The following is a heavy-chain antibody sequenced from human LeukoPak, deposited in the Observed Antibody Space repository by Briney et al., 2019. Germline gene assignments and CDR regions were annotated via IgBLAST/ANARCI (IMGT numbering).Heavy chain of an antibody. CDR2: ISGSGGST. CDR1: GFTFSSYA. D-gene: IGHD3-22*01. V-gene: IGHV3-23*01. J-gene: IGHJ4*02. CDR3: AKDKGDYYDSSGYYWDY. Sequence: GGSQRLSCAASGFTFSSYAMSWVRQAPGKGLEWVSAISGSGGSTYYADSVKGRFTISRDNSKNTLYLQMDSLRAEDTAVYYCAKDKGDYYDSSGYYWDYWGQGTLVTVSS.